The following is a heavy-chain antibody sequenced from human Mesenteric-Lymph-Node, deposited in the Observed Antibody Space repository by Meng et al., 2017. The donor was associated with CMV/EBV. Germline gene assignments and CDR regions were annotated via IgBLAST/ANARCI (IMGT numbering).Heavy chain of an antibody. Sequence: GGSLRLSCATSGFTFTGSTIHWVRQASGKGLECVGHVRNKANNYATAYAASVRGRFTISRDDSENTAYLQMNSLRTEDTAVYYCARLVVGVAYYYGMDVWGQGTTVTVSS. CDR3: ARLVVGVAYYYGMDV. CDR2: VRNKANNYAT. J-gene: IGHJ6*02. V-gene: IGHV3-73*01. D-gene: IGHD3-3*01. CDR1: GFTFTGST.